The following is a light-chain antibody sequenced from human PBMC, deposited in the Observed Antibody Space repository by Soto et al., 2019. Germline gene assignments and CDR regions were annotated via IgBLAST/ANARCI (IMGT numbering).Light chain of an antibody. CDR2: DAS. CDR3: HHYNSWQYT. V-gene: IGKV3-15*01. Sequence: EIVMTQSPDTLSVSPGERATLSCRASQSVSSNLAWYQQKPGQAPRLLIYDASTRAPGFPARFSGSGSGTELTLTISSLQSEDFAVYYCHHYNSWQYTFGQGTKVEIK. CDR1: QSVSSN. J-gene: IGKJ2*01.